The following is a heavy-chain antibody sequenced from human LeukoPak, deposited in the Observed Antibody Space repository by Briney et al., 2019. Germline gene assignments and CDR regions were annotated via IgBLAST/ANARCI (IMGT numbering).Heavy chain of an antibody. CDR2: IYYSGST. Sequence: SETLSLTCTVSGDSISSSSYYWGWIRQPPGKGLEWIGSIYYSGSTYYNPSLKSRVTISVDTSKNQFSLKLSSVTAADTAVYYCAGTRSNPGLGELSLFMDDAFDIWGQGTMVTVSS. J-gene: IGHJ3*02. D-gene: IGHD3-16*02. V-gene: IGHV4-39*07. CDR3: AGTRSNPGLGELSLFMDDAFDI. CDR1: GDSISSSSYY.